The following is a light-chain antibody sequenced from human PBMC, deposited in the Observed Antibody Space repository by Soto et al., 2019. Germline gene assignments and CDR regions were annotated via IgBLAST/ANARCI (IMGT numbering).Light chain of an antibody. CDR2: AAS. Sequence: DIQMTQSPSSLSASXXDRVXITCRASQSISSWLAWYQQKPGKAPKXXIYAASSLQSGVPSRFSGSGSGTDFTLTISSLQPEDFATYYCQQANSFPFTFGQGTRLEIK. V-gene: IGKV1-12*01. J-gene: IGKJ5*01. CDR1: QSISSW. CDR3: QQANSFPFT.